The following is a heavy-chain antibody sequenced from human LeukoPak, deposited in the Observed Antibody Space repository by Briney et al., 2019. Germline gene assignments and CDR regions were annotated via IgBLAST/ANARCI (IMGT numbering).Heavy chain of an antibody. CDR3: AREIGIYLRGGYYFDY. Sequence: SETLSLTCTVSGGSISSYYWSWIRQPPGKGLEWIGYIYYSGSTNYNPSLKSRVTISVDTSKNQFSLKLGSVTAADTAVYYCAREIGIYLRGGYYFDYWGQGTLVTVSS. CDR2: IYYSGST. J-gene: IGHJ4*02. CDR1: GGSISSYY. D-gene: IGHD3-16*02. V-gene: IGHV4-59*01.